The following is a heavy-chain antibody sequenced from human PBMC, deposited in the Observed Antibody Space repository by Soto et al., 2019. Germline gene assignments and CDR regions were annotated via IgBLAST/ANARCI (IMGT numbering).Heavy chain of an antibody. D-gene: IGHD5-12*01. J-gene: IGHJ4*02. CDR3: ARSPREYSGYDIGAYFDY. CDR2: IYWDDDK. Sequence: QITLKESGPTLVKPTQTLTLTCTFSGFSLSTSGVGVGWIRQPPGKALEWLALIYWDDDKRYSPSLKSRLTITKDTYKNQVVLTMTNMDPVDTATYYCARSPREYSGYDIGAYFDYWGQGTLVTVSS. CDR1: GFSLSTSGVG. V-gene: IGHV2-5*02.